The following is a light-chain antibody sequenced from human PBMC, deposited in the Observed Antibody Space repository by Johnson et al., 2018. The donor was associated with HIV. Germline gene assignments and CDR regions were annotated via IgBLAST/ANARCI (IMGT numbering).Light chain of an antibody. Sequence: QSVLTRPPSVSAAPGQKVTISCSGSSSNIGSNYVSWYQQFPGAAPKLLIYDNNKRPSGIPYRFSGSKSGTSATLGITGLQTGGEADYYCATWDRSLPIGGVFGSGTKVTVL. V-gene: IGLV1-51*01. CDR1: SSNIGSNY. CDR2: DNN. CDR3: ATWDRSLPIGGV. J-gene: IGLJ1*01.